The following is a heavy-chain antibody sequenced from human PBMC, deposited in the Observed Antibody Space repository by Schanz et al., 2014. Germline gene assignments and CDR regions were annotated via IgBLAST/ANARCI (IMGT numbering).Heavy chain of an antibody. CDR3: ARDRGYCSGGSCLAFDV. Sequence: EVQLLDSGGGLVQPGGSLRLSCAASGFTLSNSDMHWVRQGTGKGLEWVSTIGYLGDTYYPDSVKGRFTVSRDNAKNTLYLQMNTLRAEDTAVYYCARDRGYCSGGSCLAFDVWGQGTLVTVSS. J-gene: IGHJ4*02. D-gene: IGHD2-15*01. CDR1: GFTLSNSD. CDR2: IGYLGDT. V-gene: IGHV3-13*01.